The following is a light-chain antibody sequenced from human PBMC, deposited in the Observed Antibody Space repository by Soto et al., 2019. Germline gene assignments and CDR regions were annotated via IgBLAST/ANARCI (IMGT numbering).Light chain of an antibody. V-gene: IGLV1-40*01. J-gene: IGLJ3*02. CDR1: SSNIGAGYD. CDR2: GNN. Sequence: QSVLTQPPSVSGAPGQRVTISCTGSSSNIGAGYDVHWYHQLPGTAPKLLIYGNNNRPSGVPDRFSGSKSGTSASLAITGLQAEDEADYYCQSYDSSLSGWVFGGGTQLTVL. CDR3: QSYDSSLSGWV.